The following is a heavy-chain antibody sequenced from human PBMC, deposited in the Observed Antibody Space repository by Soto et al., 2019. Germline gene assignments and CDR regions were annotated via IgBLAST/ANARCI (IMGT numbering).Heavy chain of an antibody. Sequence: QVQLQESCPGLVESSGTLSLTCEVSSGSISSGNWWSWVRQPPGKGLEWIGEIYYTGATNYNPSLKSRVTMTIDKSKDQFSLNLRSATAADTAVYYCARVFSSGSGWMYYFDFWGQGILVSVSS. V-gene: IGHV4-4*02. CDR3: ARVFSSGSGWMYYFDF. CDR1: SGSISSGNW. J-gene: IGHJ4*02. D-gene: IGHD6-25*01. CDR2: IYYTGAT.